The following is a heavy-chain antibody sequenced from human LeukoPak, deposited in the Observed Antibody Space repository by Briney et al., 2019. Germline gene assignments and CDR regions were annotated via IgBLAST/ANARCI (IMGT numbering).Heavy chain of an antibody. CDR1: GFTFSSYV. J-gene: IGHJ5*02. CDR3: AASLPNIVVVPAAKGPFGS. D-gene: IGHD2-2*01. V-gene: IGHV3-23*01. Sequence: GGSLRLSCVASGFTFSSYVMSWVRQAPGKGLEWVSGINGGGGGGTFHADSVRGRFTISRDNSKNTLYLQMSSLRAEDTAVYYCAASLPNIVVVPAAKGPFGSWGQGTLVTVSS. CDR2: INGGGGGGT.